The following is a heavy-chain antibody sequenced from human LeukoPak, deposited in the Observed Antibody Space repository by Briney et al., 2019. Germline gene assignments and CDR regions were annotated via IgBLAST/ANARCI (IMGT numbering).Heavy chain of an antibody. D-gene: IGHD3-16*01. J-gene: IGHJ4*02. CDR1: GFTFSSYG. CDR3: ARHSAPRGSYSYYDY. Sequence: PGGSLRLSCAASGFTFSSYGMSWVRQAPGKGLEWVANIKQDGSDKYYVDSVKGRFTISRDNAKNSLYLQMNSLRAEDTAVYFCARHSAPRGSYSYYDYWGQGTLVTVSS. V-gene: IGHV3-7*01. CDR2: IKQDGSDK.